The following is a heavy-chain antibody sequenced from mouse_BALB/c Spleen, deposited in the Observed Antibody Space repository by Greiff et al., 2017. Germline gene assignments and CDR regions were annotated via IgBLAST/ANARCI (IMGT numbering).Heavy chain of an antibody. CDR2: ISSGGST. D-gene: IGHD1-2*01. CDR1: GFTFSSYA. V-gene: IGHV5-6-5*01. J-gene: IGHJ3*01. CDR3: AREIHYYGYWFAY. Sequence: EVQRVESGGGLVKPGGSLKLSCAASGFTFSSYAMSWVRQTPEKRLEWVASISSGGSTYYPDSVKGRFTISRDNARNILYLQMSSLRSEDTAMYYCAREIHYYGYWFAYWGQGTLVTVSA.